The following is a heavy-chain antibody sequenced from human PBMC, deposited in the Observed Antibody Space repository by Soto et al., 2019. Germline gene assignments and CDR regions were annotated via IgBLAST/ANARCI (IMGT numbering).Heavy chain of an antibody. D-gene: IGHD3-16*01. J-gene: IGHJ5*02. Sequence: SETLSLTCTVSGGSISSSSYYWGWIRQPPGKGLEWIGSIYYSGSTYYNPSLKSRVTISVDTSKNQFSLKLSSVTAADTAVYYCATQILDSNHLVRAVMSNVDTWGQGTLVTVSS. V-gene: IGHV4-39*01. CDR3: ATQILDSNHLVRAVMSNVDT. CDR2: IYYSGST. CDR1: GGSISSSSYY.